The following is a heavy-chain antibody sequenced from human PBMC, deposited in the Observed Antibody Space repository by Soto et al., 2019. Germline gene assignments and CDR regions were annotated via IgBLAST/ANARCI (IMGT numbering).Heavy chain of an antibody. J-gene: IGHJ4*02. CDR3: ARGCGGNCYPGII. V-gene: IGHV3-23*01. Sequence: EVQLLESVGGLVQPGGSLRLSCAASGFTLSSYAMSWVRQAPGKGLEWVSAISGTTGATYYADSVKGRLTISIDNSKNTMYLQMNSLRAEDTAVYYCARGCGGNCYPGIIWGQGTLVTVSS. D-gene: IGHD2-15*01. CDR1: GFTLSSYA. CDR2: ISGTTGAT.